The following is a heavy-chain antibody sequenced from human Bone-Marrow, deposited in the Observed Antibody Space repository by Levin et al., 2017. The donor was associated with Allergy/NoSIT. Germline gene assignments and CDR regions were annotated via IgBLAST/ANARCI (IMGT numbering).Heavy chain of an antibody. CDR3: ARDFSRYSGFNDAFDI. V-gene: IGHV1-18*01. D-gene: IGHD1-26*01. J-gene: IGHJ3*02. CDR1: GYTFTSYG. Sequence: ASVKVSCKASGYTFTSYGISWVRQAPGQGLEWMGWISAYNGNTNYAQKLQGRVTMTTDTSTSTAYMELRSLRSDDTAVYYCARDFSRYSGFNDAFDIWGQGTMVTVSS. CDR2: ISAYNGNT.